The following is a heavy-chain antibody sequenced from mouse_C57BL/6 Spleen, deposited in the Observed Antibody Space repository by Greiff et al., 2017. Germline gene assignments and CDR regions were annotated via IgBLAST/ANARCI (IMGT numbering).Heavy chain of an antibody. J-gene: IGHJ3*01. V-gene: IGHV1-81*01. D-gene: IGHD3-2*02. CDR2: IYPRSGNT. CDR1: GYTFTSYG. Sequence: VQGVESGAELARPGASVKLSCKASGYTFTSYGISWVKQRTGQGLEWIGEIYPRSGNTYYNEKFKGKATLTADKSSSTAYMELRSLTSEDSAVYFCAAEAAQATGAWFAYWGQGTLVTVSA. CDR3: AAEAAQATGAWFAY.